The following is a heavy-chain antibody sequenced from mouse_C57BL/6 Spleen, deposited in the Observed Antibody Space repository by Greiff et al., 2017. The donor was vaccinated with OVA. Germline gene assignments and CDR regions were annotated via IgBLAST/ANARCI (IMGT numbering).Heavy chain of an antibody. J-gene: IGHJ3*01. CDR1: GYTFTDYN. Sequence: EVQLVESGPELVKPGASVKIPCKASGYTFTDYNMDWVKQSHGKSLEWIGDINPNNGGTIYNQKFKGKATLTVDKSSSTAYMELRSLTSEDTAVYYCARSGYGNSGLAYWGQGTLVTVSA. CDR2: INPNNGGT. CDR3: ARSGYGNSGLAY. D-gene: IGHD2-10*02. V-gene: IGHV1-18*01.